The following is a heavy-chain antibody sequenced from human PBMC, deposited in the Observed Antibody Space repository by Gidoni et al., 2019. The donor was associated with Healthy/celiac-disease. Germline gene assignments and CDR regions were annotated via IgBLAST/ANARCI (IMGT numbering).Heavy chain of an antibody. V-gene: IGHV3-23*01. D-gene: IGHD3-22*01. J-gene: IGHJ4*02. Sequence: EVQLLESGGGLVQPGGSLRLSCAASGSTFRSYAMSWVRQAPGKGLEWVSAISGSGGSTYYADSVKGRFTISRDNSKNTLYLQMNSLRAEDTAVYYCAKDLYYYDSSGYLDYWGQGTLVTVSS. CDR3: AKDLYYYDSSGYLDY. CDR1: GSTFRSYA. CDR2: ISGSGGST.